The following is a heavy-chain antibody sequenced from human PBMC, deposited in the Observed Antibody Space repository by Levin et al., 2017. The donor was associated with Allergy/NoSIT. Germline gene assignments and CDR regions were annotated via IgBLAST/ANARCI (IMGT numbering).Heavy chain of an antibody. CDR2: INPNSGGT. D-gene: IGHD5-18*01. CDR3: ASTFWGNSAAMVLDY. CDR1: GYTFTGYY. J-gene: IGHJ4*02. V-gene: IGHV1-2*02. Sequence: ASVKVSCKASGYTFTGYYMHWVRQAPGQGLEWMGWINPNSGGTNYAQKFQGRVTMTRDTSISTAYMELSRLRSDDTAVYYCASTFWGNSAAMVLDYWAREPWSPSPQ.